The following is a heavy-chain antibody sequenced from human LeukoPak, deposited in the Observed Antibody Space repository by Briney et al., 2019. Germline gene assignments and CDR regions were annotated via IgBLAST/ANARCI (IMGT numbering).Heavy chain of an antibody. D-gene: IGHD2-2*01. V-gene: IGHV3-21*01. CDR2: ISSSSSYI. CDR3: ARDKDIVVVPAALDY. J-gene: IGHJ4*02. CDR1: GFTCSSYS. Sequence: GGSLRLSCAASGFTCSSYSMNWVRQAPGKGLKWVSSISSSSSYIYYADSVKGRFTISRDNAKNSLYLQMNSLRAEDTAVYYCARDKDIVVVPAALDYWGQGTLVTVSS.